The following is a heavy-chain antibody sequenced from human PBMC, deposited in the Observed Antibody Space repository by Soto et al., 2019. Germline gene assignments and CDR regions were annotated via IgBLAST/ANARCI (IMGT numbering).Heavy chain of an antibody. CDR1: GYTFTTYY. V-gene: IGHV1-46*01. J-gene: IGHJ4*02. CDR2: IDPSGGRT. D-gene: IGHD2-21*02. Sequence: QVQLVQSGSEVKNPGASVKVSCKASGYTFTTYYMHWVRQAPGQGLEWMGVIDPSGGRTNYAQKFQGRVTMTRDNSTSTVYMELSSLRSEDTAVYFCPRLLAPYCGGDCYSGFDYWGQGTQVAVSS. CDR3: PRLLAPYCGGDCYSGFDY.